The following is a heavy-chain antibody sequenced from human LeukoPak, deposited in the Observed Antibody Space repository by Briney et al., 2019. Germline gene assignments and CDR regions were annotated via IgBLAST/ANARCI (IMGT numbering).Heavy chain of an antibody. CDR2: IYHNGNT. J-gene: IGHJ4*02. CDR3: ASQTYYYDSSGYRSGFDY. V-gene: IGHV4-4*02. CDR1: RDSISTGNW. Sequence: PSGTLSLTCTVSRDSISTGNWWSWVRQPPGKGLEWIGEIYHNGNTNYNPSLKSRVSISVVTSKNQFSLKLSSVTAADTAVYYCASQTYYYDSSGYRSGFDYWGQGTLVTVSS. D-gene: IGHD3-22*01.